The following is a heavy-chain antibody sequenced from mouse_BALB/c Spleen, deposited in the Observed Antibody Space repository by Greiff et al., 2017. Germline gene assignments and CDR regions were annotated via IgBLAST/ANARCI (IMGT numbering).Heavy chain of an antibody. J-gene: IGHJ1*01. CDR1: GYTFTSYT. CDR3: ARLYGNYPWYFDV. CDR2: INPSSGYT. D-gene: IGHD2-1*01. V-gene: IGHV1-4*02. Sequence: QVQLKESAAELARPGASVKMSCKASGYTFTSYTMHWVKQRPGQCLEWIGYINPSSGYTEYNQKFKDKTTLTADKSSSTAYMQLSSLTSEDSAVYYCARLYGNYPWYFDVWGAGTTVTVSS.